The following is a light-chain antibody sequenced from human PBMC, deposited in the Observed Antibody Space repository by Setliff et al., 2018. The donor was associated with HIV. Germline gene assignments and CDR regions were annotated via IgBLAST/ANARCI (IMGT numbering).Light chain of an antibody. Sequence: QSALAQPASVSGSPGQSITISCTGTSSDVGAYNYVSWYQQDPGKAPKLMIYEVSNRPSGVSDRFSGSKSGNTASLTISGLQADDEADYYCSSYTGSSTLYVFGTGTKVTVL. J-gene: IGLJ1*01. V-gene: IGLV2-14*01. CDR3: SSYTGSSTLYV. CDR2: EVS. CDR1: SSDVGAYNY.